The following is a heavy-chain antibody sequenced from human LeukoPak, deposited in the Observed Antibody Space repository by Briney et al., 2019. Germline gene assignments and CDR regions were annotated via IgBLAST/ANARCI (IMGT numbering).Heavy chain of an antibody. Sequence: PGGSLRLSRAASGFTFSSYWMHWVRQAPGKGLVWVSRINTDGSSTNYADSVKGRFSTSRDNAKNTLYLQMNSLRAEDTAVYYCARDRVVATYDALDIWGPGTMVTVSS. CDR2: INTDGSST. CDR1: GFTFSSYW. V-gene: IGHV3-74*01. J-gene: IGHJ3*02. D-gene: IGHD2-15*01. CDR3: ARDRVVATYDALDI.